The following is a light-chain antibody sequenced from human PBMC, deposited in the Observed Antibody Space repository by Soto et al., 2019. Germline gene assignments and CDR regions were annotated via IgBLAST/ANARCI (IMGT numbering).Light chain of an antibody. J-gene: IGKJ3*01. Sequence: DIQMTQSPSYVSASIGDRVTITCRASQGIRSWLAWYQQKPGKAPKLLIYAASSLQSGVPSRFXGSGSGXXXXXXXXSXQPEDFATYFCQQANSYPFTFGPGTKVDVK. CDR1: QGIRSW. CDR3: QQANSYPFT. V-gene: IGKV1-12*01. CDR2: AAS.